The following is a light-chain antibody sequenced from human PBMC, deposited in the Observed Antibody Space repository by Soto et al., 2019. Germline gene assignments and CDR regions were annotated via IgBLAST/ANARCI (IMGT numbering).Light chain of an antibody. CDR3: AAWDDTVRSYV. CDR1: ISNIGTNY. Sequence: QSVLTQPPSVSGTPGRGVTIPGSEAISNIGTNYVHCFQQLPGRAPKVFSNRDNQRPSGVPDRFSGSKSGTSASLAISGLRSEDEAEYYCAAWDDTVRSYVFGTGTKLTVL. J-gene: IGLJ1*01. CDR2: RDN. V-gene: IGLV1-47*01.